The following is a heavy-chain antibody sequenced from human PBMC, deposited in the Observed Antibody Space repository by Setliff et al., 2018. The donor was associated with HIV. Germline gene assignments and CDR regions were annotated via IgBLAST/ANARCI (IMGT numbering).Heavy chain of an antibody. D-gene: IGHD3-10*01. J-gene: IGHJ3*02. CDR3: VRAVRAAYKGPLWFGQSDPRPDTFDI. CDR2: INPYSGGT. V-gene: IGHV1-2*04. CDR1: GYTFTAYY. Sequence: ASVKVSCKASGYTFTAYYIQWVRQAAGQGLEWMGGINPYSGGTNYAQNFQGWVTMTRDTSITTAYMELSRLTSDDTALYFCVRAVRAAYKGPLWFGQSDPRPDTFDIWGQGTMVTVSS.